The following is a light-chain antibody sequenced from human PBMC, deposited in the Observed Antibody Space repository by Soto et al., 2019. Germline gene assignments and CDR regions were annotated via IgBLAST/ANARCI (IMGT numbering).Light chain of an antibody. CDR3: HESNNWPYT. V-gene: IGKV3-15*01. CDR1: QIVADN. Sequence: EIVMTQSPATLSVSPGERVTLSCRASQIVADNLAWYQQKPGQALRLLIYGASTRATGIPARFSGSGSGTEFTLTISSLQSEDFALYYCHESNNWPYTFGQGTKLEIK. CDR2: GAS. J-gene: IGKJ2*01.